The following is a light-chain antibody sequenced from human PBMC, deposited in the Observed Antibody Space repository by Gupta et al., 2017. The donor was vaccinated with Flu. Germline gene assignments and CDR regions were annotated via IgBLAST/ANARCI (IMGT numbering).Light chain of an antibody. J-gene: IGLJ2*01. CDR1: DSNIGNNY. CDR2: DNN. V-gene: IGLV1-51*01. Sequence: SDSNIGNNYLSCYQHIPGTAPQLLINDNNQRPSGTPDRFSGSKSVTSAILVITGLQTGDEADYYCGTWDTSLRAVVFGGGTRLTVL. CDR3: GTWDTSLRAVV.